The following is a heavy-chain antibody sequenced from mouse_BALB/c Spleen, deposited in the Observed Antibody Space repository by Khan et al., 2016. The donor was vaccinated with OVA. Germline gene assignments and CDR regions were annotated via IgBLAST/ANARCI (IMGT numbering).Heavy chain of an antibody. J-gene: IGHJ2*01. V-gene: IGHV1S81*02. CDR2: TNPTNGRT. Sequence: QVQLQQSGAELVKAGASVKMSCKASGYTFTSYWMHWVKQRLGQGLEWFAETNPTNGRTYYNEKFKSKATLTVDQSSSTAYMLLSSPTFEDSAVVCGARIKKMVAAYVDYWGQGTPLAVSS. CDR3: ARIKKMVAAYVDY. CDR1: GYTFTSYW. D-gene: IGHD1-1*02.